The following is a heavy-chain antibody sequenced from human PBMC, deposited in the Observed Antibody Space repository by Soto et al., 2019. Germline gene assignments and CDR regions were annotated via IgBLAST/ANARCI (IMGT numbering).Heavy chain of an antibody. CDR3: ARDRITMVRGVNRYGMDV. D-gene: IGHD3-10*01. Sequence: SETLSLTCAVYGGSFSGYYWSWIRQPPGKGLEWIGEINHSGSTNYNPSFKSRVTISVDTSKNQFSLKLSSVTAADTAVYYCARDRITMVRGVNRYGMDVWGQGTTVTVSS. J-gene: IGHJ6*02. V-gene: IGHV4-34*01. CDR1: GGSFSGYY. CDR2: INHSGST.